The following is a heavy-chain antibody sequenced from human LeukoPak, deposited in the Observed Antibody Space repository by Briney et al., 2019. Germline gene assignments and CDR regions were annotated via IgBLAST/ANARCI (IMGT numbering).Heavy chain of an antibody. CDR3: AKDGAQYSSGPECDP. CDR1: GLHFSGTA. Sequence: GGSLRLSCAASGLHFSGTAMSWVRQAPGKGLEWVSAISHDGMNAYYADSVKGRFTISRDNSKKTVSLELSSLTAADTGVYYCAKDGAQYSSGPECDPRGQGALVTVSP. V-gene: IGHV3-23*01. CDR2: ISHDGMNA. J-gene: IGHJ5*02. D-gene: IGHD6-19*01.